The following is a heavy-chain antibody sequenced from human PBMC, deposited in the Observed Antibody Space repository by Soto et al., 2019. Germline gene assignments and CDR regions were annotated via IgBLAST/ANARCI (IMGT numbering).Heavy chain of an antibody. CDR3: ARHLGLQLWFPVNYYYGMDV. CDR2: IDPSDSYT. Sequence: PGESLKISCKGSGYSFTSYWISWVRQMPGKGLEWMGRIDPSDSYTNYSPSFQGHVTISADKSISTAYLQWSSLKASDTAMYYCARHLGLQLWFPVNYYYGMDVWGQGTTVTVSS. CDR1: GYSFTSYW. D-gene: IGHD5-18*01. V-gene: IGHV5-10-1*01. J-gene: IGHJ6*02.